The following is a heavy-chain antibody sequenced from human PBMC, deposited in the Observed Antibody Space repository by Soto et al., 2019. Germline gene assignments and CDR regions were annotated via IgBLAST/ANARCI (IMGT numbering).Heavy chain of an antibody. CDR1: GYTFTGHY. D-gene: IGHD5-12*01. CDR3: GRGRSGQIVVFY. CDR2: IGPESGAT. J-gene: IGHJ4*02. Sequence: ASVKVSCKASGYTFTGHYIHWVRQAPEQGPEWMGEIGPESGATRYAQKFQGRVTMTMDMSITTVYMELSNLSPDDTAVYYCGRGRSGQIVVFYWAQGTPVTVSS. V-gene: IGHV1-2*02.